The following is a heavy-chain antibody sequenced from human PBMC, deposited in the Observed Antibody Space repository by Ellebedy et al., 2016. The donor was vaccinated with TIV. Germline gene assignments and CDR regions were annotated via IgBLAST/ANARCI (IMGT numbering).Heavy chain of an antibody. V-gene: IGHV3-53*01. CDR3: ARVRSSAFEN. Sequence: GESLKISCAASGFSVSSNYVSWVRQAPGKGLEWVSYIYTGDSTYHADSVKGRFTISRDNSKNTVSLQMNSLRVEDTAVYYCARVRSSAFENWGQGTMVTVSS. CDR1: GFSVSSNY. CDR2: IYTGDST. J-gene: IGHJ3*02.